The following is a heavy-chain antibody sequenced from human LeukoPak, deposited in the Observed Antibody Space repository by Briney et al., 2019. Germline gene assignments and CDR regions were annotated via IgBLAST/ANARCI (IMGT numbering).Heavy chain of an antibody. J-gene: IGHJ4*02. CDR2: IYHSGST. Sequence: PSETLSLTCAVSGYSISSGYYWGWIRQPPGKGLEWIGSIYHSGSTYYNPSLKSRVTISVDTSKNQFSLKLSSVTAADTAVYYCASSDYYDSSGSLDYWGQGTLVTVSS. D-gene: IGHD3-22*01. CDR3: ASSDYYDSSGSLDY. CDR1: GYSISSGYY. V-gene: IGHV4-38-2*01.